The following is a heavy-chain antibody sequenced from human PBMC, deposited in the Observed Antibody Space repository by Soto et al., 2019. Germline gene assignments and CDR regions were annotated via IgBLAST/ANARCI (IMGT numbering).Heavy chain of an antibody. CDR3: AIPSGLTVTGPDY. Sequence: EVQLLESGGGLVQPGGSLRLSCAASGFIFRNYAMSWVRQAPGKGLEWVSAIGGNGADTYYADSVKGRFTISRDNSKNPLYLQMNSLRAEDRAVYFCAIPSGLTVTGPDYWGQGTLVTVSS. J-gene: IGHJ4*02. V-gene: IGHV3-23*01. CDR2: IGGNGADT. CDR1: GFIFRNYA. D-gene: IGHD6-19*01.